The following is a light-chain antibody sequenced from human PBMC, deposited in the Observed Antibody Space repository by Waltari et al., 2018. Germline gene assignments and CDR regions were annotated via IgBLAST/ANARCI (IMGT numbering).Light chain of an antibody. CDR2: AAS. CDR1: QSISSY. CDR3: QQSDTTPLT. J-gene: IGKJ4*01. V-gene: IGKV1-39*01. Sequence: DIQMTQSPSSLSASVGDTVTISCRASQSISSYLNWYQKKPGKAPKFRIYAASSLYSGVPSGFSGSGSGTDFTRTISSLQPEDFATYYCQQSDTTPLTFGGGTKVEIK.